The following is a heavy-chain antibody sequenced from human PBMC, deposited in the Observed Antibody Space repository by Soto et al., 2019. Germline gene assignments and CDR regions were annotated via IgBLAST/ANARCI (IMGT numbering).Heavy chain of an antibody. CDR2: INPSGGST. Sequence: GASVKVSCKASGYTFTSYYMHWVRQAPGQGLEWMGIINPSGGSTSYAQKFQGRVTMTRDTSTSTVYMALSSLRSEDTAVYYCARDSSSSRYYYYGMEVWGQGTTGTVSS. CDR3: ARDSSSSRYYYYGMEV. CDR1: GYTFTSYY. V-gene: IGHV1-46*01. J-gene: IGHJ6*02. D-gene: IGHD6-13*01.